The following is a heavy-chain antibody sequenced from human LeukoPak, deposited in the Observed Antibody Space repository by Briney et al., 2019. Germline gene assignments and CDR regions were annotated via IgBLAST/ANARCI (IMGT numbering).Heavy chain of an antibody. D-gene: IGHD6-19*01. J-gene: IGHJ4*02. V-gene: IGHV3-33*01. Sequence: GRSLRLSCAASGFTFSSYGMHWVRQAPGKGLEWVAVIWYDGSNKYYADPVKGRFTISRDNSKNTLYLQMNSLRAEDTAVYYCARASYSSGWYYFDYWGQGTLVTVSS. CDR3: ARASYSSGWYYFDY. CDR1: GFTFSSYG. CDR2: IWYDGSNK.